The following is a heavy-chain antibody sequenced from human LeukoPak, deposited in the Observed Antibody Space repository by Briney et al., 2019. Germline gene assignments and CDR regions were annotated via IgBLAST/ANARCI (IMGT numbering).Heavy chain of an antibody. CDR2: ISAYNGNT. CDR3: ARAYYYGSGSYYGMDV. Sequence: ASVKVSCKASGYTFTNYGISWVRQAPGQGLEWMGWISAYNGNTDYAQKFQGRVTITADESTSTAYMELSSLRSEDTAVYYCARAYYYGSGSYYGMDVWGQGTTVTVSS. V-gene: IGHV1-18*01. D-gene: IGHD3-10*01. CDR1: GYTFTNYG. J-gene: IGHJ6*02.